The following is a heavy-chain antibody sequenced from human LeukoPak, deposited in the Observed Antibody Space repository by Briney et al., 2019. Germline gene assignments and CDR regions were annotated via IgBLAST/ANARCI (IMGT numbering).Heavy chain of an antibody. D-gene: IGHD3-9*01. V-gene: IGHV3-23*01. Sequence: PGGSLRLSCAASGFTFSSYGMSWVRQAPGKGLEWVSAISGSGGSTYYADSVKGRFTISRDNSKNTLYLQMNSLRAEDTAVYYCAKGPPFYYDILTGYFRYYYYYYMDVWGKGTTVTISS. CDR2: ISGSGGST. J-gene: IGHJ6*03. CDR1: GFTFSSYG. CDR3: AKGPPFYYDILTGYFRYYYYYYMDV.